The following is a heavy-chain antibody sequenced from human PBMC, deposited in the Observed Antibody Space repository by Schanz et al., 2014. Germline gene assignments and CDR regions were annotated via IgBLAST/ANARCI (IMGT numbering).Heavy chain of an antibody. CDR3: AKDLLYGAPMPLNHLDY. D-gene: IGHD2-2*01. Sequence: EGQLAESGGGLVQPGGSLRLSCAASGFTLSNSDMHWVRQGTGKGLEWVSSISSSGSYIHYADSVKGRFTISRDNAKNTLYLQMNSLRAEDTAVYYCAKDLLYGAPMPLNHLDYWGQGTLVTVSS. V-gene: IGHV3-21*01. CDR1: GFTLSNSD. CDR2: ISSSGSYI. J-gene: IGHJ4*02.